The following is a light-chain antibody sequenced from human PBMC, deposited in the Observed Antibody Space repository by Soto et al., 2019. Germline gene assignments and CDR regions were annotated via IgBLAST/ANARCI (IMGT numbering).Light chain of an antibody. CDR3: QRYGLSPPFS. CDR2: ATS. V-gene: IGKV3-20*01. CDR1: QSLNRNY. Sequence: EIVLTQSPGTLSLSPGERASLSCRASQSLNRNYDAWYQQKVGQAPRLLIYATSGKATGIPDRFRGSGSGTEFNLTIARLEPEDFAVYYCQRYGLSPPFSFGPGTKVEIK. J-gene: IGKJ3*01.